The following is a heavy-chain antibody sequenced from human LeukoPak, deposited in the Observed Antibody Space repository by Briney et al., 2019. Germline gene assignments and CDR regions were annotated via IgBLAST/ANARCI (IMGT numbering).Heavy chain of an antibody. CDR2: ISGSGGGT. V-gene: IGHV3-23*01. CDR3: ARENYDILTYFGTGMDV. D-gene: IGHD3-9*01. CDR1: GFTFSSYA. J-gene: IGHJ6*02. Sequence: GGSLRLSCAASGFTFSSYAMSWVRQAPEKGLEWVSTISGSGGGTYYADSVKGRFTISRDDSKNTLYLQMNSLRAEDTAVYYCARENYDILTYFGTGMDVWGQGTTVAVSS.